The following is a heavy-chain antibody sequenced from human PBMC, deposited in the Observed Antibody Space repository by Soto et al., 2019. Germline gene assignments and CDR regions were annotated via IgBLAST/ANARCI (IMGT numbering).Heavy chain of an antibody. V-gene: IGHV3-33*01. J-gene: IGHJ6*01. D-gene: IGHD3-10*01. CDR1: GFTFSSYG. CDR3: ARDPVIGINYYYYGMDV. CDR2: IWYDGSNK. Sequence: PGGSLRLSCAASGFTFSSYGMHWVRQAPGKGLEWVAVIWYDGSNKYYADSVKGRFTISRDNSKNTLYLQMNSLRAEDTAVYYCARDPVIGINYYYYGMDVWGHGGTVTVSS.